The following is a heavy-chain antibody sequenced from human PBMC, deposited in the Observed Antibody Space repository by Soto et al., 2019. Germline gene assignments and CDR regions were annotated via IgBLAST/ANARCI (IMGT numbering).Heavy chain of an antibody. Sequence: SETLSLTCTVSGGSISSSSYYWGWIRQPPGNGLEWIGSIYYSGSTYYNPSLKSRVTISVDTSKNQFSLKLSSVTAADTAVYYCAGGPYDILTGYYKGFDYWGQGTLVTVSS. J-gene: IGHJ4*02. CDR3: AGGPYDILTGYYKGFDY. D-gene: IGHD3-9*01. CDR2: IYYSGST. CDR1: GGSISSSSYY. V-gene: IGHV4-39*01.